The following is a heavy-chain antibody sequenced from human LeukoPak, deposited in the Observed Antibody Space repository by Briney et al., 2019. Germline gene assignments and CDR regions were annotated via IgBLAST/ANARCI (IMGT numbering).Heavy chain of an antibody. D-gene: IGHD5-12*01. CDR3: AGSGSNYYYHYMDV. V-gene: IGHV3-23*01. J-gene: IGHJ6*03. Sequence: GGSLRLSCTASGFTFSSYAMNWVRQAPGKGLEWVSAISGSGSSTYYADSVKGRFTISRDNSKNTLYLQMNSLRAEDTAVYYCAGSGSNYYYHYMDVWGKGTTVTVSS. CDR1: GFTFSSYA. CDR2: ISGSGSST.